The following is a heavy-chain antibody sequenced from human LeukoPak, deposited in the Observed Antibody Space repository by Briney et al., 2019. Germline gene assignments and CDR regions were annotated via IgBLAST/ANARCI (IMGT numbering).Heavy chain of an antibody. J-gene: IGHJ4*02. V-gene: IGHV1-69*13. D-gene: IGHD5-24*01. CDR1: GGTFGNHA. CDR2: IIPVFGTT. CDR3: ARDGRDGYNWVVSY. Sequence: ASVKVSCKASGGTFGNHAVTWVRQAPGQGLEWMGGIIPVFGTTNYAQKFQGRVTITADESTSTSYMELSRLTSEDTAVYYCARDGRDGYNWVVSYWGQGTLVTVSS.